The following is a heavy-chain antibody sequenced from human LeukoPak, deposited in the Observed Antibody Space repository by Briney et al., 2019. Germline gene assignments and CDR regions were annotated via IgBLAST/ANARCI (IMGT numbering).Heavy chain of an antibody. CDR3: AKGQNVLRYFDWLSTTQIFDY. J-gene: IGHJ4*02. Sequence: GGSLRLSCAASGFTFSSYAMSWVRQAPGKGLEWVSAISGSCGSTYYADSVKGRFTISRDNSKNTLYLQMNSLRAEDTAVYYCAKGQNVLRYFDWLSTTQIFDYWGQGTLVTVSS. CDR1: GFTFSSYA. V-gene: IGHV3-23*01. CDR2: ISGSCGST. D-gene: IGHD3-9*01.